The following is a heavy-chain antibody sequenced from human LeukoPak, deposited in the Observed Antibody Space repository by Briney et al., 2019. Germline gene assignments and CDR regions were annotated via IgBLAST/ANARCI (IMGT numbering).Heavy chain of an antibody. CDR2: IYHSGST. V-gene: IGHV4-30-2*01. Sequence: KPSETLSLTCAVSGGSISSGGYSWSWIRQPPGKGLEWIGYIYHSGSTYYNPSLKSRVTISVDRSKNQFSLKLSSVTAADTAVYYCARGNSHYYYGMDVWGQGTTVTVSS. J-gene: IGHJ6*02. CDR1: GGSISSGGYS. D-gene: IGHD2/OR15-2a*01. CDR3: ARGNSHYYYGMDV.